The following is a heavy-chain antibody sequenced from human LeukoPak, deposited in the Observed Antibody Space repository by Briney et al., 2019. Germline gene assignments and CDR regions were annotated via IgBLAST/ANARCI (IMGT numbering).Heavy chain of an antibody. J-gene: IGHJ4*02. CDR1: GFTVSSNS. V-gene: IGHV3-66*01. CDR3: ARVAKDCGGDCFSDY. CDR2: IYYGGST. Sequence: PGGSLRLSCAASGFTVSSNSMSWVRQTPGKGLEWVSVIYYGGSTLYADSVQGRVSISRDNSKNILYLQINDLRAEDSAVYYCARVAKDCGGDCFSDYWGQGTLVTVSS. D-gene: IGHD2-21*02.